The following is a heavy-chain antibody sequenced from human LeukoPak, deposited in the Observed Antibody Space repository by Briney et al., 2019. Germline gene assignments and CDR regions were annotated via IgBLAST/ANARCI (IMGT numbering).Heavy chain of an antibody. CDR2: IRYDGSNK. J-gene: IGHJ4*02. CDR3: AKVYDYYGSGSVGY. D-gene: IGHD3-10*01. V-gene: IGHV3-30*02. CDR1: GFTFKSYS. Sequence: QSGGSLRLSCAASGFTFKSYSVYWVHQAPGKGLEWVAFIRYDGSNKYYTDSVKGRFTISRDNSKNTLYLQMNSLRAEDTAVYYCAKVYDYYGSGSVGYWGQGTLVTVSS.